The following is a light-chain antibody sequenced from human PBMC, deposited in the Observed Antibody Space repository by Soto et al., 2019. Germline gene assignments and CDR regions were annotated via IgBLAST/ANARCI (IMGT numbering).Light chain of an antibody. CDR1: QSVSSY. V-gene: IGKV3-11*01. Sequence: EIVLTQSPATLSLSPGERATLSCRASQSVSSYLAWYQQKPGQGPRLLIYDASKRATGIPARFSGSGSGTDFHLTIERPEPEDPAVYHCQQPRTWPPTFGGGTKVEIK. J-gene: IGKJ4*02. CDR2: DAS. CDR3: QQPRTWPPT.